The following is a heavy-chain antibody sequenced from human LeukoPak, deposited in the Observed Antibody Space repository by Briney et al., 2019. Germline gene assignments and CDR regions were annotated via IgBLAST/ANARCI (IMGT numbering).Heavy chain of an antibody. Sequence: SETLSLTCTVSGGSLIGYYWSSLRQPAGKGLEWIGHIYSSGTTNYNPSIKRRVTMSIDTTNNQFSLRMTSVAAADTADYCCARGGNSAYAWFDPWGQGTLVTVSS. J-gene: IGHJ5*02. CDR2: IYSSGTT. CDR1: GGSLIGYY. CDR3: ARGGNSAYAWFDP. V-gene: IGHV4-4*07. D-gene: IGHD2/OR15-2a*01.